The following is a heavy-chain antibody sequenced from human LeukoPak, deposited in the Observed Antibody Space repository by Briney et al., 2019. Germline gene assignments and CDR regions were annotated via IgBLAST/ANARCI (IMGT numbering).Heavy chain of an antibody. Sequence: PGGSLRLSCAASGFTFSSYAMSWVRQAPGKGLEWVSAISGSGGSTYYADSVKDRFTISRDNSKNTLYLQMNSLRAEDTAVYYCAKQGGGSGSTNYFDYWGQGTLVTVSS. D-gene: IGHD3-10*01. J-gene: IGHJ4*02. CDR2: ISGSGGST. V-gene: IGHV3-23*01. CDR1: GFTFSSYA. CDR3: AKQGGGSGSTNYFDY.